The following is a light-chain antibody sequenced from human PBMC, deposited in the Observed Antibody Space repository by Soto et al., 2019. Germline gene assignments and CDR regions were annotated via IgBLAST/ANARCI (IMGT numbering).Light chain of an antibody. J-gene: IGLJ1*01. V-gene: IGLV2-18*02. CDR3: SSYTFSTTYV. CDR1: SSDVGSYNR. CDR2: DVN. Sequence: QSALTQPPSVSGSPGQSVAISCTGTSSDVGSYNRVSWYQQPPGTAPKLMIYDVNNRPSGVPDRFSGSKSGNTASLTISGLQAEDEADSYCSSYTFSTTYVFGTGTKVTVL.